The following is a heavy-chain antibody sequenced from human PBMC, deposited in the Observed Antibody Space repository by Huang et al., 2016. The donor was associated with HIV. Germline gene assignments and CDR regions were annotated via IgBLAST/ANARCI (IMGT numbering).Heavy chain of an antibody. CDR3: ARDWSFGSSTSPAD. Sequence: QVQLVQSGAEVKNPGASVRVSCKASGYTFTDSNIHWVRQAPGQGLEWRGWINPKGGGTSYAQRFQGRITMTRDTTSSTVHMDLRRIQSDDTAVYFCARDWSFGSSTSPADWGQGTLVTVSS. CDR1: GYTFTDSN. J-gene: IGHJ4*02. D-gene: IGHD6-6*01. CDR2: INPKGGGT. V-gene: IGHV1-2*02.